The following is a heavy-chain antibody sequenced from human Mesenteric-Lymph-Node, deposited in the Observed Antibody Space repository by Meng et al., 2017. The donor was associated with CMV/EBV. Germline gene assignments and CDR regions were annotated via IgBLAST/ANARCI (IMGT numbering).Heavy chain of an antibody. CDR3: VRAVVTTTWRHVDY. CDR1: GFSLSTSGVG. D-gene: IGHD4-23*01. CDR2: IYWNDDK. J-gene: IGHJ4*02. V-gene: IGHV2-5*01. Sequence: SGPTLVKPTQTLTLTCTFSGFSLSTSGVGVGWIRQPPGKALEWLALIYWNDDKRYSPSLKSRLTVTQDTSKNQVVLTMTNMDPVNTATYYCVRAVVTTTWRHVDYWGQGTLVTVSS.